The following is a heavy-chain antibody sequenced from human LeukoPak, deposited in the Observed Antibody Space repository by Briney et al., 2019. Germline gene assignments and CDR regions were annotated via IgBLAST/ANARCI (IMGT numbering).Heavy chain of an antibody. D-gene: IGHD2-2*02. Sequence: SETLSLTCTVSGGSISSGSYYWSWIRQPAGKGLEWIGRIYTSGSTNYNPSLKSQVTISVDTSKNQFSLKLSSVTAADTAVYYCARVMCSSTSCYTASWGQGTLVTVSS. V-gene: IGHV4-61*02. CDR3: ARVMCSSTSCYTAS. CDR2: IYTSGST. CDR1: GGSISSGSYY. J-gene: IGHJ5*02.